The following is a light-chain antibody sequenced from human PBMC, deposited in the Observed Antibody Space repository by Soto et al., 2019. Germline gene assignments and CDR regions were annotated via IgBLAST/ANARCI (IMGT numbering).Light chain of an antibody. CDR1: QSVSGNY. CDR3: QHYGRSPWT. CDR2: AVS. J-gene: IGKJ1*01. Sequence: EVVLTQSPGNLSLSPGEKATLSCWASQSVSGNYLAWHQQKPGQAPRLLIYAVSRRATGIPDRFSGSGSGTDFTLTISRLEPEDFAVYYCQHYGRSPWTFGQGTKVEIK. V-gene: IGKV3-20*01.